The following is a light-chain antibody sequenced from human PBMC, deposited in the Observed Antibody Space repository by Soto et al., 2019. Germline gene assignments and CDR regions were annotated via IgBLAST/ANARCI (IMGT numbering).Light chain of an antibody. Sequence: EIVLTQSPATLSLSPGARATRSCRASQSVSSYLAWYQQKPGQAPRLLIYDASNRATGIPARFSGSGSGTDFTLTISSLEPEDFAVYYCQQRSNWLALTFGGGNKVDIK. CDR3: QQRSNWLALT. V-gene: IGKV3-11*01. CDR2: DAS. J-gene: IGKJ4*01. CDR1: QSVSSY.